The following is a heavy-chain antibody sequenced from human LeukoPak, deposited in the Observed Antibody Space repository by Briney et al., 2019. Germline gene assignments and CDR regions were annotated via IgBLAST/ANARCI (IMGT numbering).Heavy chain of an antibody. V-gene: IGHV4-39*01. CDR1: GGSISSTNYY. D-gene: IGHD3-10*01. CDR3: ARVSMVRGVLRRFDP. CDR2: IYYSGNT. J-gene: IGHJ5*02. Sequence: PSETLSLTCTVSGGSISSTNYYWGWIRQPPGKQLEWIGGIYYSGNTYYNPSLKSRVTIAVDRSENQFSLKLSSVTAADTAVYYCARVSMVRGVLRRFDPWGQGTLVTVSS.